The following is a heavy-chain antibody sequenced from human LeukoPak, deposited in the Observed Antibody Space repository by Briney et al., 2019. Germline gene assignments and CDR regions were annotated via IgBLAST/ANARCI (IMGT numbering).Heavy chain of an antibody. CDR2: ISGSSDAI. CDR1: GFTFSTYS. Sequence: GGSLRLSCAASGFTFSTYSMSWVRQAPGKGLEWVSYISGSSDAIYYADSVKGRFTISRDNAKNSLYLQMNSLRDEDTAVYYCARNFGDPQGMDVWGQGTTVTVSS. D-gene: IGHD3-10*01. J-gene: IGHJ6*02. V-gene: IGHV3-48*02. CDR3: ARNFGDPQGMDV.